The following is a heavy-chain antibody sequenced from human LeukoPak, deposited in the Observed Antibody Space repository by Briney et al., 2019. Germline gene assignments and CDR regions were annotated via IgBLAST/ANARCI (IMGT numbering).Heavy chain of an antibody. Sequence: GGSLRLSCAASGFTFSSYSMNWVRQAPGKGLEWVSYISSSSSTIYYADFVKGRFTISRDNAKNSLYLQMNSLRAEDTAVYYCARLEYYYDSSGSDFDYWGQGTLVTVSS. CDR1: GFTFSSYS. CDR3: ARLEYYYDSSGSDFDY. V-gene: IGHV3-48*04. CDR2: ISSSSSTI. J-gene: IGHJ4*02. D-gene: IGHD3-22*01.